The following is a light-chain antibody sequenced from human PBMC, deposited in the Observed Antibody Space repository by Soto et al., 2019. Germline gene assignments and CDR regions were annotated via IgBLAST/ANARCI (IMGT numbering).Light chain of an antibody. CDR3: LQYNKWPLRT. CDR1: QSVFGK. CDR2: GAS. Sequence: ELVMTQSPATLSVSPGGRATLSCRASQSVFGKIAWYQQKPGQAPRLLIFGASTRATGIPARFSGSGSGTEYTLTISGLQSEDFAVYYCLQYNKWPLRTFGQGTKVEIK. J-gene: IGKJ1*01. V-gene: IGKV3-15*01.